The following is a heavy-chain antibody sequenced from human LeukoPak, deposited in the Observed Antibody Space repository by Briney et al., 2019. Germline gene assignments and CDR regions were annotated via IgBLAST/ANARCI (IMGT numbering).Heavy chain of an antibody. CDR2: IKQDGSEK. J-gene: IGHJ3*02. CDR3: ARARSHAFDI. Sequence: ETLSLTCTVSGGSISSSSYYWGWIRQAPGKGLEWVANIKQDGSEKYYVDSVKGRFTISRDNAKNSLYLQMNSLRAEDTAVYYCARARSHAFDIWGQGTMVTVSS. CDR1: GGSISSSSYY. V-gene: IGHV3-7*01. D-gene: IGHD6-6*01.